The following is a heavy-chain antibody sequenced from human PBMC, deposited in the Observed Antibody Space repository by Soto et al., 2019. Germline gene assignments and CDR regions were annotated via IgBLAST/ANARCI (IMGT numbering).Heavy chain of an antibody. CDR1: GFSLSSRAVG. CDR2: TYWDDDD. D-gene: IGHD6-19*01. CDR3: AHGSGWLFDY. Sequence: QITLKESGPTLVKPTQTLTLTCTFSGFSLSSRAVGVGWIRQPPGKTLEWLAFTYWDDDDHYSPSLMSRLTITKDTSKNPVVLTMTNMDAVDTSTYYCAHGSGWLFDYWGQGTLVTDSS. V-gene: IGHV2-5*02. J-gene: IGHJ4*02.